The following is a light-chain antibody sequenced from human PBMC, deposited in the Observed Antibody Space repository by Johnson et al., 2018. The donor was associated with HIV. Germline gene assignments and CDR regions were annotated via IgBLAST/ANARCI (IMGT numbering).Light chain of an antibody. V-gene: IGLV1-51*02. Sequence: QSVLTQPPSVYAAPGQKVTISCSGSNSNIGNNYVSWYQHLPGTTPKLLIYENNKRPSGIPDRFSGSKSGTSATLGITGLQTGDEADYYCGTWDSSLSAYVFGTGTKVTVL. J-gene: IGLJ1*01. CDR2: ENN. CDR3: GTWDSSLSAYV. CDR1: NSNIGNNY.